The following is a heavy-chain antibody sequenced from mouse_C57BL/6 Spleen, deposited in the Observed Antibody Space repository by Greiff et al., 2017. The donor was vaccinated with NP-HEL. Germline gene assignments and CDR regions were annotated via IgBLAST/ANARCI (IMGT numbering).Heavy chain of an antibody. V-gene: IGHV2-9-1*01. CDR3: ARNRGNGYLPSYAMDY. Sequence: VMLVESGPGLVAPSQSLSITCTVSGFSLTSYAISWVRQPPGKGLEWLGVIWTGGGTNYNSALKSRLSISKDNSKSQVFLKMNSLQTDDTARYYCARNRGNGYLPSYAMDYWGQGTSVTVSS. CDR2: IWTGGGT. D-gene: IGHD2-3*01. CDR1: GFSLTSYA. J-gene: IGHJ4*01.